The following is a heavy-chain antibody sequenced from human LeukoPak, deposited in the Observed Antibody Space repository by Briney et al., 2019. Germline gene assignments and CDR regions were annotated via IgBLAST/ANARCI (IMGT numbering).Heavy chain of an antibody. J-gene: IGHJ3*02. CDR2: IYSSGRT. CDR3: ARQLHYGDYGHDAFDI. V-gene: IGHV4-38-2*02. D-gene: IGHD4-17*01. Sequence: PSETLSLTCSVSGYSISSGFYWGWIRQPPGKGLEWIGSIYSSGRTYYNPSLKSRVTISVDTSKNQFSLKLSSVTAADTAVYYCARQLHYGDYGHDAFDIWGQGTMVTVSS. CDR1: GYSISSGFY.